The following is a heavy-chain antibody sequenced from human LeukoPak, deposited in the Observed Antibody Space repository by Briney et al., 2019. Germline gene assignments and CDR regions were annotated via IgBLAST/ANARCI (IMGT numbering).Heavy chain of an antibody. CDR1: GGSISSSSYY. Sequence: PSGTLSLTCAVSGGSISSSSYYWGWIRQPPGKGLEWIGSIYYSGSTYYNPSLKSRVTISVDTSKNQFSLKLSSVTAADTAVYYCARVPIVVVPAATTDYYYYYMDVWGKGTTVTVSS. J-gene: IGHJ6*03. CDR2: IYYSGST. CDR3: ARVPIVVVPAATTDYYYYYMDV. D-gene: IGHD2-2*01. V-gene: IGHV4-39*07.